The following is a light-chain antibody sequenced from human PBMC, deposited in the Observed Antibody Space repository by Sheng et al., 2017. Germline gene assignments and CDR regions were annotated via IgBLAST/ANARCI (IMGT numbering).Light chain of an antibody. CDR1: QSVSSN. V-gene: IGKV3-15*01. Sequence: EIVMTQSPATLSVSPGERATLSCRASQSVSSNLAWYQQKPGQAPXLLIYGASTRATGIPARFXGSGSGTEFTLTISSLQSEDFAVYYCQQAGGFDMYTFGQGTKLEIK. J-gene: IGKJ2*01. CDR3: QQAGGFDMYT. CDR2: GAS.